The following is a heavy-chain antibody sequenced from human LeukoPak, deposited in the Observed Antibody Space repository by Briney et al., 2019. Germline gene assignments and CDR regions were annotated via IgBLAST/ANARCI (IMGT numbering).Heavy chain of an antibody. CDR3: ARQYSSSSGKNAFDI. CDR2: ISGSGGST. Sequence: PGGSLRLSCAASGFTFSTYAMSWVRQAPGKGLEWVSGISGSGGSTYYAGSAKGRFTISRDNSKNMLYLQMNSLRAEDTAVYCCARQYSSSSGKNAFDIWGQGTMVTVSS. J-gene: IGHJ3*02. V-gene: IGHV3-23*01. D-gene: IGHD6-6*01. CDR1: GFTFSTYA.